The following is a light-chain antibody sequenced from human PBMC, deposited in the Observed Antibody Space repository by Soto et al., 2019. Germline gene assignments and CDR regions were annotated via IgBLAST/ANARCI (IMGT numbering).Light chain of an antibody. CDR3: LQGTHWPLT. CDR1: QGLVYSDGNTF. Sequence: DVVMTQSPLSLSVTLGQPASISCRSSQGLVYSDGNTFLNWFHQRPGQSPRRLIYQVSNRASGVPDRFSGSGSGTAYTLTISGVEAEDVAIYYCLQGTHWPLTFGQGAKVEIK. CDR2: QVS. V-gene: IGKV2-30*01. J-gene: IGKJ1*01.